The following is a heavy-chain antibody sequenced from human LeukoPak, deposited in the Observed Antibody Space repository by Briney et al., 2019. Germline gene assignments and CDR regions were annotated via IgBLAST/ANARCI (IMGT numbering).Heavy chain of an antibody. V-gene: IGHV3-48*01. J-gene: IGHJ4*02. CDR2: IASSDGTI. D-gene: IGHD6-6*01. CDR3: AKRGSYSSSFTSTFDY. Sequence: GGSLRLSCAASGFTFSSYSMNWVRQAPGKGLEWVSYIASSDGTIYYADSVKGRFTISRDNAKNSLYLQMNSLRAEDTAVYYCAKRGSYSSSFTSTFDYWGQGTLVTVSS. CDR1: GFTFSSYS.